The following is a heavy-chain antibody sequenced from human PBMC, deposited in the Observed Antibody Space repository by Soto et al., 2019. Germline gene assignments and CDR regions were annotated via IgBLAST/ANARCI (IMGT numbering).Heavy chain of an antibody. Sequence: QVQLQQWGAGLLKPSETLSLTCAVYGGSFSGYYWTWIRQPPGTGLEWIGEINHSGSTNYNPSLKSRSTISVDTAQNQFSLKMTSVTAADTAVYYCARAKITGLFAYWGQGTLVTVSS. CDR2: INHSGST. D-gene: IGHD2-8*02. J-gene: IGHJ4*02. CDR1: GGSFSGYY. V-gene: IGHV4-34*01. CDR3: ARAKITGLFAY.